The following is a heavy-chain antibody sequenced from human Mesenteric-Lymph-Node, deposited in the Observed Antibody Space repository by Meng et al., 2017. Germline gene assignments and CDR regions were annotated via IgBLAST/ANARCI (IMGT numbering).Heavy chain of an antibody. CDR3: AREDWYSTSSADY. D-gene: IGHD1-26*01. J-gene: IGHJ4*02. V-gene: IGHV3-74*01. CDR1: GFTFSTYA. CDR2: INGDGTTT. Sequence: GESLKISCAASGFTFSTYALHWVRQAPGKGLEWVSRINGDGTTTSYADSVKGRFTISRDNAENTVYVQMNNLRAEDTAVYYCAREDWYSTSSADYWGQGTLVTVSS.